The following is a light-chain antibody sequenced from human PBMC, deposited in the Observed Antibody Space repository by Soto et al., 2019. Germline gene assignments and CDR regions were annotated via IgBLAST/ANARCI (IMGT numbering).Light chain of an antibody. CDR2: DVS. V-gene: IGLV2-14*01. J-gene: IGLJ2*01. CDR3: SSYTGSSTSVV. CDR1: SSDVGGYNY. Sequence: QSALTQPASVSGSPGQSITISCTGTSSDVGGYNYVSWYQQHPGKAPKLMIYDVSNRPSGVSNRFSGSKSANTASLTISGLQDEDEADYYCSSYTGSSTSVVFGGGIKLTVL.